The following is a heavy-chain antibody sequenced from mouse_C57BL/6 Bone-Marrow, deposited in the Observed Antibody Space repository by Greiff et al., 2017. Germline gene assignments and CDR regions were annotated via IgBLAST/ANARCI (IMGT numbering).Heavy chain of an antibody. V-gene: IGHV5-16*01. Sequence: EVMLVESEGGLVQPGSSMKLSCTASGFTFSDYYMAWVRQVPEKGLEWVANINYDGSSTYYLDSLKSRFIISRDNAMNILYLQMSSLKSEDTATYYCAREARGFDYWGQGTTLTVSS. CDR2: INYDGSST. J-gene: IGHJ2*01. CDR1: GFTFSDYY. CDR3: AREARGFDY. D-gene: IGHD3-1*01.